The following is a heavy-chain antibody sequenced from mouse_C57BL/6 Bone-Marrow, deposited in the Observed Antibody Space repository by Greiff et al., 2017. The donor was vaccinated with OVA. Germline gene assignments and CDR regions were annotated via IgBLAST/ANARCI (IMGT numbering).Heavy chain of an antibody. CDR2: INIGKGYT. J-gene: IGHJ4*01. CDR3: ARDETGRGDY. Sequence: EVQLQQSGAELVRPGSSVKMSCKTSGYTFTSYGINWVKQRPGQGLEGIGYINIGKGYTGYNEKFKGKATLTSDTSSSTAYMQLSSLTSEDSAIYFCARDETGRGDYWGQGTSVTVSS. V-gene: IGHV1-58*01. D-gene: IGHD4-1*01. CDR1: GYTFTSYG.